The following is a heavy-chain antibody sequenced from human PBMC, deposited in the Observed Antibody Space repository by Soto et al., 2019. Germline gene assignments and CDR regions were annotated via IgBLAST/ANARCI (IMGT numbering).Heavy chain of an antibody. J-gene: IGHJ3*02. V-gene: IGHV3-30-3*01. CDR1: GLTFSSYA. CDR2: ISYDGSNK. CDR3: ARDIITMIVVVTQNDAFDI. D-gene: IGHD3-22*01. Sequence: PGGSLRLSCAASGLTFSSYAMHWVRQAPGKGLEWVAVISYDGSNKYYADSVKGRFTISRDNSKNTLYLQMNSLRAEDTAVYYCARDIITMIVVVTQNDAFDIWGQGTMVTVSS.